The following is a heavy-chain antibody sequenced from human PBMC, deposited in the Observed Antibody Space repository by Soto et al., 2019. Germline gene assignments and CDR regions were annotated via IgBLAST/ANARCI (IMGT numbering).Heavy chain of an antibody. D-gene: IGHD5-12*01. J-gene: IGHJ4*02. CDR1: GFTFSSYA. V-gene: IGHV3-23*01. CDR3: AKLVGSGYDSYDYFDY. Sequence: GGSLRLSCAASGFTFSSYAMSWVRQAPGKGLEWVSAISGSGGSTYYADSVKGRFTISRDNSKSTMYLQMNSLRAEDTAVYYCAKLVGSGYDSYDYFDYWGQGTLVTVSS. CDR2: ISGSGGST.